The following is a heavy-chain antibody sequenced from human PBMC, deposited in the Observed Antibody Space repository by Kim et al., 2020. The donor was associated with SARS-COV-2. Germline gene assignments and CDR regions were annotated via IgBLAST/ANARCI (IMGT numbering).Heavy chain of an antibody. CDR1: GGSLSSFY. CDR3: SRSMTMTPLDP. CDR2: IYSSGST. Sequence: SETLSLTCTVSGGSLSSFYWHWIRQPPGKGLEWIGYIYSSGSTNYNPSLRSRVTISLDTAKNEVSLKVTSVTAADTAVYYCSRSMTMTPLDPWGQGTLITVSS. J-gene: IGHJ5*02. V-gene: IGHV4-59*13. D-gene: IGHD3-22*01.